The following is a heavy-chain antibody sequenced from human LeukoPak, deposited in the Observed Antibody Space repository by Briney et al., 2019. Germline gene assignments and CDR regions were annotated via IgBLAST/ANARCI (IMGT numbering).Heavy chain of an antibody. Sequence: PSETLSLTCTVSGGSISSGDYYWSWIGQPPGKGLEWIGYLYYSGSTFYNPSLKSQVTISGDTSKTQFSLKLSSVTAADTAVYYCARDDEYSYGWFDYWGQGTLVTVSS. D-gene: IGHD5-18*01. V-gene: IGHV4-30-4*02. J-gene: IGHJ4*02. CDR2: LYYSGST. CDR1: GGSISSGDYY. CDR3: ARDDEYSYGWFDY.